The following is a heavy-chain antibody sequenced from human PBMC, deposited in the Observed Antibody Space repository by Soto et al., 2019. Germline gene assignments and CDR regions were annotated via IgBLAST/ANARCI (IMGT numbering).Heavy chain of an antibody. CDR3: ATWRTYSGSYCFDY. V-gene: IGHV1-69*06. D-gene: IGHD1-26*01. CDR1: GGTFKTYT. J-gene: IGHJ4*02. Sequence: QVQLVQSGAELKQPGSSVNVSCAASGGTFKTYTINWVRQAPGQGLEWIGQIIPMYDSANYAQRLQGRVTISADKSTNIAYMELSGMRSEDTALYYCATWRTYSGSYCFDYWGQGTLVSVSS. CDR2: IIPMYDSA.